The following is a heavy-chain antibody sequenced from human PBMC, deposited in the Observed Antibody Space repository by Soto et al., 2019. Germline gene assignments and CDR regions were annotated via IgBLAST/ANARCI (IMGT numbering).Heavy chain of an antibody. CDR3: ARPLGYCCCGGSCFPFGH. V-gene: IGHV3-7*01. CDR2: IKQDGSEK. J-gene: IGHJ4*02. Sequence: GGSLRLSCAASGFTFSSFWISWVRQAPGKGLERVANIKQDGSEKYYLDSVKGRFTISRDNARNSLYLQMNSLRAEVTAVYYCARPLGYCCCGGSCFPFGHWGQGTLVTVSS. CDR1: GFTFSSFW. D-gene: IGHD2-15*01.